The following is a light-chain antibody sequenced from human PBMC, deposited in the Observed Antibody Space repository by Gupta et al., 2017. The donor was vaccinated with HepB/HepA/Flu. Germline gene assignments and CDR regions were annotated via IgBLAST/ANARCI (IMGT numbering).Light chain of an antibody. Sequence: QSPGTLSLSPGERATLSCRASQNVVTNYLAWYQQRPGQAPRRLIYGASKRATGIPDRFTGSGSGTDFTLTITRLEPEDSAVYYCQQYGTAHVFGGGTKVEIK. CDR3: QQYGTAHV. V-gene: IGKV3-20*01. CDR2: GAS. J-gene: IGKJ4*02. CDR1: QNVVTNY.